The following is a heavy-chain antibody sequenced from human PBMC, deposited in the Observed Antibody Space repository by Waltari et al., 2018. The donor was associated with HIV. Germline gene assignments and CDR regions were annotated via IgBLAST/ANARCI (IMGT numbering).Heavy chain of an antibody. CDR2: IYTSGST. CDR1: GGSISSGSYY. J-gene: IGHJ4*02. D-gene: IGHD3-10*01. V-gene: IGHV4-61*02. CDR3: ARGRGLLWYYNDY. Sequence: QVQLQESGPGLVKPSQTLSLTCTVSGGSISSGSYYWSWLRQPAGKGLEWIGRIYTSGSTNYNPPLRSRVTISVDTSKNQFSLKLSSVTAADTAVYYCARGRGLLWYYNDYWGQGTLVTVSS.